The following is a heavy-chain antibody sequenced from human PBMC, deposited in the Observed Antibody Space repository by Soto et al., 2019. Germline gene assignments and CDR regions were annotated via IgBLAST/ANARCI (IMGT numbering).Heavy chain of an antibody. CDR2: ISAYNGNT. V-gene: IGHV1-18*01. D-gene: IGHD4-17*01. CDR3: ARDQDGDILPFDY. J-gene: IGHJ4*02. Sequence: QVPLVQSGAEVKKTGASVKVSCKASDYTFTSYAISWVRQAPGQGLEWMGWISAYNGNTNYSQKLQGRDTMTTDTSTSTAYMELRSLRSDDTAVYYCARDQDGDILPFDYWGQGTLVTVSA. CDR1: DYTFTSYA.